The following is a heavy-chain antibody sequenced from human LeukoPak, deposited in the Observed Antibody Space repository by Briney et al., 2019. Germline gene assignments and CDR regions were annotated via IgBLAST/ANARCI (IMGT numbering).Heavy chain of an antibody. CDR3: AKDVRGYNRPIDH. CDR2: IGGGGDST. Sequence: GGSLRLSCAAYGFTFNSYAMNWVRQAPGKGLEWVSVIGGGGDSTYYADSVKGRFTISRDNSKNTLYLQMNSLRAEDTAIYYCAKDVRGYNRPIDHWGQGTLVTVSS. D-gene: IGHD3-10*02. CDR1: GFTFNSYA. V-gene: IGHV3-23*01. J-gene: IGHJ4*02.